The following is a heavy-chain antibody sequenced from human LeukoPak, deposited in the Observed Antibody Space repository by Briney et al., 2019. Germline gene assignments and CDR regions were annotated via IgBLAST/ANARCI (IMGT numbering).Heavy chain of an antibody. Sequence: AGSLRLSCAASGFTFSVAAMTWVRQAPGKGLEWVSLIGASGESTYYADSVKGRFTISRDNSKNTLSLQMNSLRVEDTAMYFCAKDIQLSTWGLGTMVTVSS. CDR2: IGASGEST. CDR3: AKDIQLST. V-gene: IGHV3-23*01. J-gene: IGHJ3*01. CDR1: GFTFSVAA. D-gene: IGHD5-24*01.